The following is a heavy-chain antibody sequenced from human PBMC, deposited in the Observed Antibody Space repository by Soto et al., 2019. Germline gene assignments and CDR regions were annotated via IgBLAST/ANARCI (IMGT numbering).Heavy chain of an antibody. D-gene: IGHD3-3*01. CDR3: ARVLRFLEWSFDY. CDR1: GYSFTSYW. Sequence: PGESLKISCKGSGYSFTSYWISWVRQMPGKGLEWMGRIDPSDSYTNYSPSFQGHVTISADKSISTAYLQWSSLKASDTAMYYCARVLRFLEWSFDYWGQGTLVTVSS. CDR2: IDPSDSYT. V-gene: IGHV5-10-1*01. J-gene: IGHJ4*02.